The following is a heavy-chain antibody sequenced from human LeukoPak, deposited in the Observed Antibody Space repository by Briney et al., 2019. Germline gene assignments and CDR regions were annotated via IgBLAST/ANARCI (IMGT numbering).Heavy chain of an antibody. CDR3: TRDSMVRGVLDY. CDR1: GYTFTSYG. J-gene: IGHJ4*02. Sequence: ASVKVSCKASGYTFTSYGISWVRQAPGQGLEWMGWISAYNGNTNYAQKLQGRVTMTTDTSTSTAYMELRSLRSDDTAVYYCTRDSMVRGVLDYWGQGTLVTVSS. CDR2: ISAYNGNT. V-gene: IGHV1-18*01. D-gene: IGHD3-10*01.